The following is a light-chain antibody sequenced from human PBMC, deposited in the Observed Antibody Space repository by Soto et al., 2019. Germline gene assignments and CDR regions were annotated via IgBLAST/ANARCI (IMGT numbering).Light chain of an antibody. Sequence: EIVLTQSPATLSLSPGERATLSCRASQSVGSYLAWYHQKPGQAPRLLIYDASNRATGIPARFSGSGSGTDFTLTISSLEPEDFAVYYCQQRSNWPQYTFGQGTKLEIK. J-gene: IGKJ2*01. CDR2: DAS. CDR1: QSVGSY. CDR3: QQRSNWPQYT. V-gene: IGKV3-11*01.